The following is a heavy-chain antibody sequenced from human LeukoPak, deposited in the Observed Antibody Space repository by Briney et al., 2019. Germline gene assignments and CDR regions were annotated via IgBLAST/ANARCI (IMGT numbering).Heavy chain of an antibody. CDR1: GFTFSSYW. J-gene: IGHJ4*02. V-gene: IGHV3-74*01. Sequence: PGGSLRLSCAASGFTFSSYWMHWVRQAPGKGLVWVSRINSDGSSTSYADSVKGRFTISRDNAKNTLYLQMNSLRAEDTAVYYCARVRPPRGLIGYSDYWGQGTLVTVSS. CDR3: ARVRPPRGLIGYSDY. D-gene: IGHD3-9*01. CDR2: INSDGSST.